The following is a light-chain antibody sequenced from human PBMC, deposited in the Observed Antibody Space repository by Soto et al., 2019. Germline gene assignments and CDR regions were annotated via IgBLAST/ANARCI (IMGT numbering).Light chain of an antibody. Sequence: EIVLTQSPGILYLSPGDRATLSCRASQTISSGFLAWYQQKVGQAPRLLIYDASNRDTGVPDRFSGSGSGTDCSLAISSLEPEDFAVYHCQQYSSSPRTFGQGTRVEIK. CDR1: QTISSGF. CDR2: DAS. V-gene: IGKV3-20*01. CDR3: QQYSSSPRT. J-gene: IGKJ5*01.